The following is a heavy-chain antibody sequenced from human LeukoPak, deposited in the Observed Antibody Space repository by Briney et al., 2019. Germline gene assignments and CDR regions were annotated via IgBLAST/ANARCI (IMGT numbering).Heavy chain of an antibody. Sequence: GGSLRLSCAASGFTVSSNYMSWVRQAPGKGLEWVSVIYSGGSTYYADSVKGRFTISRDNSKNTLYLQMSSLRAEDTAVYYCARDHYDSSGYGYYYYYMDVWGKGTTVTVSS. V-gene: IGHV3-53*01. CDR3: ARDHYDSSGYGYYYYYMDV. CDR2: IYSGGST. D-gene: IGHD3-22*01. J-gene: IGHJ6*03. CDR1: GFTVSSNY.